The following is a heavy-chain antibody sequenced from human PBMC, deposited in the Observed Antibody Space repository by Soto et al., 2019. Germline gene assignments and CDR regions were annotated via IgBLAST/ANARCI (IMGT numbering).Heavy chain of an antibody. J-gene: IGHJ4*02. V-gene: IGHV3-64D*08. Sequence: PXXSLRLSFSASGFTFSSHSMHWVQQAPGKGLKYVSAIGIIGDSTSYADSVKGRFTISRDNSKNTLYFQMTSLRAEHLAVYYFVPLYYYDSSGPVYWGQGTLVTVSS. CDR2: IGIIGDST. CDR3: VPLYYYDSSGPVY. D-gene: IGHD3-22*01. CDR1: GFTFSSHS.